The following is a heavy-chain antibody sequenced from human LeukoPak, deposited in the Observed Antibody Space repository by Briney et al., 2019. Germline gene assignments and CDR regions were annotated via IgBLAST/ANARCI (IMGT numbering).Heavy chain of an antibody. Sequence: GGSLRLSCTASGFTFSNYGMHWVRQSPDKGLEWVAFIQHDGIDKYYTDSVKGRFTISRDNSKKKVYLEMNSLRPEDTALYYCAREGNPYKIGTFDYWGQGTLVTISS. J-gene: IGHJ4*02. CDR1: GFTFSNYG. CDR2: IQHDGIDK. V-gene: IGHV3-30*02. CDR3: AREGNPYKIGTFDY. D-gene: IGHD3-16*02.